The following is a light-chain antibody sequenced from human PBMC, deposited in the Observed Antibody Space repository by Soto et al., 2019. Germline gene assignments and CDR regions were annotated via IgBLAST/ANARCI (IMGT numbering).Light chain of an antibody. CDR1: QSISIY. V-gene: IGKV3-20*01. Sequence: EIVMTQSLATLSVSPGERAILSCRASQSISIYLAWYQQKPGQAPRLLIYAASRRDTGIPARFSGSGSGTDFTLTISRLQPEDFAAYYCQQYGSSPRTFGQGTRREIK. CDR2: AAS. CDR3: QQYGSSPRT. J-gene: IGKJ5*01.